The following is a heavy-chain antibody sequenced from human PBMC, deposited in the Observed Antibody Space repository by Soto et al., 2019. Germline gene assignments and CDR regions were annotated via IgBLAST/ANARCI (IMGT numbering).Heavy chain of an antibody. CDR3: AAARGPGCYWNAFVF. J-gene: IGHJ3*01. D-gene: IGHD1-1*01. V-gene: IGHV1-58*01. CDR2: IVVGSGNT. Sequence: GASVKVSCKASGVTFSGSAVQWVRQARGQRPEWIGWIVVGSGNTNYAQKFQERVTITWDKSTNTAYMDLNSLRSEDTAVYFCAAARGPGCYWNAFVFWGQGKKVTVSS. CDR1: GVTFSGSA.